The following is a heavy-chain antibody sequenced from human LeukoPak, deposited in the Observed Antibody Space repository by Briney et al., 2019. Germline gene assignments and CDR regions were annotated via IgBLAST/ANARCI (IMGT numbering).Heavy chain of an antibody. CDR3: AREYSHYMDV. J-gene: IGHJ6*03. Sequence: SETLSLTCTVSGYSISSGYYWGWIRQPPGKGLEWIGSIYHSGSTYYNPSLKSRVTISVDTSKNQFSLKLSSVTAADTAVYYCAREYSHYMDVWGKGTTVTVSS. D-gene: IGHD2-15*01. CDR1: GYSISSGYY. CDR2: IYHSGST. V-gene: IGHV4-38-2*02.